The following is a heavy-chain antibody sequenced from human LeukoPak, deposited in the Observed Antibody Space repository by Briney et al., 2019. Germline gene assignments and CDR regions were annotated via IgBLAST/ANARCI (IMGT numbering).Heavy chain of an antibody. V-gene: IGHV6-1*01. Sequence: TSQTLSLTCAISGDSVSSNSVTWNWIRRSPSRGLEWLGRTYYRSTWYNDYAVSVRGRITVNPDTSKNQFSLHLNSVTPEDTAVYYCARRLTQYDCFDPWGQGILVTVSS. CDR3: ARRLTQYDCFDP. CDR2: TYYRSTWYN. D-gene: IGHD2-2*01. CDR1: GDSVSSNSVT. J-gene: IGHJ5*02.